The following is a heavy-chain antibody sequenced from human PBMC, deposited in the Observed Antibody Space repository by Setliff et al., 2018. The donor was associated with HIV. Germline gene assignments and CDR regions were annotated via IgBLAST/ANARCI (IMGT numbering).Heavy chain of an antibody. J-gene: IGHJ6*03. V-gene: IGHV4-39*01. D-gene: IGHD6-13*01. CDR1: GYSISSSSYY. CDR2: VYYSGST. CDR3: ARHFPGSPHPAGYYMDV. Sequence: PSETLSLTCTVSGYSISSSSYYWGWIRQPPGKGLEWIGTVYYSGSTYYNPSLKSRVTISVDTAKKQFSLRLRSVTATDTAVYYCARHFPGSPHPAGYYMDVWGKGTMVTVSS.